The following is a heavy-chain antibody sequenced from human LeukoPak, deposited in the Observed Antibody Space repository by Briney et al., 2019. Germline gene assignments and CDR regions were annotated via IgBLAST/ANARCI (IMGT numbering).Heavy chain of an antibody. J-gene: IGHJ6*04. Sequence: PSETLSLTCTVSGGSISSGDYYWSWIRQPPGKGLEWIGYIYYSGSTYYNPSLKSRVTISVDTSKNQLSLKLSSVTAADTAVYYCARDFADYGDFESGYGMDVWGKGTTVTVSS. CDR1: GGSISSGDYY. CDR2: IYYSGST. CDR3: ARDFADYGDFESGYGMDV. D-gene: IGHD4-17*01. V-gene: IGHV4-30-4*01.